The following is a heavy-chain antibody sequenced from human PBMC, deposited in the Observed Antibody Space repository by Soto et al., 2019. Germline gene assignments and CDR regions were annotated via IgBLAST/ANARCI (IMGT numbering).Heavy chain of an antibody. CDR2: INPNSGGT. Sequence: GASLKVSCKASGYTFTGYYMHWVRQAPGQGLEWMGWINPNSGGTNYAQKFQGWVTMTRDTSISTAYMELSRLRSDDTAVYYCARGYSNSSGLSALVNWGQGTLVTVSS. CDR1: GYTFTGYY. CDR3: ARGYSNSSGLSALVN. V-gene: IGHV1-2*04. J-gene: IGHJ4*02. D-gene: IGHD6-6*01.